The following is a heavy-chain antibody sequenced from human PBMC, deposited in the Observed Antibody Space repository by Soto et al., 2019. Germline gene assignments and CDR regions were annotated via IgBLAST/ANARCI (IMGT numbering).Heavy chain of an antibody. CDR1: GFSLTTSGVG. V-gene: IGHV2-5*02. CDR3: AXXXLXXXXGXXXTXXXXFDX. Sequence: QITLNESGPTVVKPTETLTLTCTFSGFSLTTSGVGVGWVRQSPGKAPEWLAFIYWDDDKRYSTSLKSRLTITKDTSKNQVVLTMANVDPADTATXXXAXXXLXXXXGXXXTXXXXFDXXXQGTPVVVSS. CDR2: IYWDDDK. J-gene: IGHJ4*02.